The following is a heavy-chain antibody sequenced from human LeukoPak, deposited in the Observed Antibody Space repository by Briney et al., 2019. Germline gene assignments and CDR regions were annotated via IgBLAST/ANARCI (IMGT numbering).Heavy chain of an antibody. V-gene: IGHV3-23*01. Sequence: GGSLRLSCAASGFTFSSYAVRWVRQAQGKGREWVSAISGRGGSTYYADSVKGRFTISRDNSQNTLYLQMNRLRAEDTAVYYCAKGSCGGSCYWYYFDYWGQGTLVTVSS. D-gene: IGHD2-15*01. CDR3: AKGSCGGSCYWYYFDY. CDR1: GFTFSSYA. CDR2: ISGRGGST. J-gene: IGHJ4*02.